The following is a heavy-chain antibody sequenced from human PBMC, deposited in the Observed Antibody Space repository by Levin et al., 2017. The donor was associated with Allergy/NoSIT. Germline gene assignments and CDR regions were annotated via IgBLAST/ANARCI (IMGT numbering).Heavy chain of an antibody. CDR3: ARRTYGGGYY. Sequence: SQTLSLPCAVSGDSIRSDGYYWSWIRQHPGKGLEWIGFFYDSGRTNYNSSLKSRVMISVDTSMTQLSLRLTSVTAADTAVYYCARRTYGGGYYWGQGILVTVSS. CDR1: GDSIRSDGYY. D-gene: IGHD6-13*01. J-gene: IGHJ4*02. CDR2: FYDSGRT. V-gene: IGHV4-31*02.